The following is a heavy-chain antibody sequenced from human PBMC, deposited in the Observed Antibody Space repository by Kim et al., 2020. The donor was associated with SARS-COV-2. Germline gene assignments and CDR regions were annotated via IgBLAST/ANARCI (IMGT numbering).Heavy chain of an antibody. D-gene: IGHD3-22*01. V-gene: IGHV4-4*02. Sequence: SETLSLTCAVSGGSISSSNWWSWVRQPPGKGLEWIGEIYHSGSTNYNPSLKSRVTISVDKSKNQFSLKLSSVTAADTAVYYCARDSSGYYYVRYFDYWGQGTLVTVSS. CDR3: ARDSSGYYYVRYFDY. J-gene: IGHJ4*02. CDR2: IYHSGST. CDR1: GGSISSSNW.